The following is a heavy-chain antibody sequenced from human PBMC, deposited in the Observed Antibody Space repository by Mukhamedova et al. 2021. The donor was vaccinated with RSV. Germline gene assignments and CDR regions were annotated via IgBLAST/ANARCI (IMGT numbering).Heavy chain of an antibody. V-gene: IGHV4-34*01. D-gene: IGHD5-18*01. CDR1: Y. Sequence: YWSWIRQPPGKGLEWIGEINHSGSTNYNPSLKSRVTISVDTSKNQFSLKLSSVTAADTAVYYCARGPMLSLQFGLDYWGQGTLVT. J-gene: IGHJ4*02. CDR2: INHSGST. CDR3: ARGPMLSLQFGLDY.